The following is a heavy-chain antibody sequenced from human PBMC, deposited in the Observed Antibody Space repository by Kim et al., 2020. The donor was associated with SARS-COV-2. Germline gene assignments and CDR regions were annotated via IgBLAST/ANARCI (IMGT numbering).Heavy chain of an antibody. Sequence: SETLSLTCTVSGGSISSSSYYWGWIRQPPGKGLEWIGSIYYSGSTYYNPSLKSRVTISVDTSKNQFSLKLSSVTAADTAVYYCARVPIVVVPAAIGGPDYWGQGTLVTVSS. CDR3: ARVPIVVVPAAIGGPDY. J-gene: IGHJ4*02. CDR2: IYYSGST. V-gene: IGHV4-39*01. D-gene: IGHD2-2*01. CDR1: GGSISSSSYY.